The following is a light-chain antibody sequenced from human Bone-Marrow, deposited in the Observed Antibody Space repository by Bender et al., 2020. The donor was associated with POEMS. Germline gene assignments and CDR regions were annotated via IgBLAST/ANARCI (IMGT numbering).Light chain of an antibody. CDR3: SSYTETTTFSI. CDR1: SSNIGAHA. V-gene: IGLV1-44*01. CDR2: SSH. J-gene: IGLJ2*01. Sequence: QSVLTQPPSASGTPGQRVTISCSGGSSNIGAHAVNWYQHLPGTAPKLLIYSSHRRPSEVPDRFSGSRSGTSASLTISGLQSEDEADYYCSSYTETTTFSIFGGGTKLTVL.